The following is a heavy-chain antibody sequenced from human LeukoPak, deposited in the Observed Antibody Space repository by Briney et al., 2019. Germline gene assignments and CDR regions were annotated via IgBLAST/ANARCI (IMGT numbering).Heavy chain of an antibody. Sequence: AETLSLTCTVSGGSISSYYWSWLRQPPGKGMEWVGYIYYSGSTNYNPSLKSGVTISLDTSKTQFSLKLSSVPAADTAVYYCARRSGGVLDYWGQGTLVTVSS. V-gene: IGHV4-59*08. CDR3: ARRSGGVLDY. D-gene: IGHD3-10*01. CDR2: IYYSGST. J-gene: IGHJ4*02. CDR1: GGSISSYY.